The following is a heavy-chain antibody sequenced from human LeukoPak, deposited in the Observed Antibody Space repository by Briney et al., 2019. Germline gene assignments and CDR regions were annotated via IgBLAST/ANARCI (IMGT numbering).Heavy chain of an antibody. J-gene: IGHJ5*02. CDR1: GDSVSSNSAA. CDR2: TYYSSKWYN. CDR3: ARAKGSGRWFDP. V-gene: IGHV6-1*01. Sequence: SQTLSLTCTISGDSVSSNSAAWNWIRQSPPRGLEWLGRTYYSSKWYNDNAVSVKSRITINPDTSKNQFSLQLNSVTPEAAAEYYCARAKGSGRWFDPWGQGTLVTVSS. D-gene: IGHD6-19*01.